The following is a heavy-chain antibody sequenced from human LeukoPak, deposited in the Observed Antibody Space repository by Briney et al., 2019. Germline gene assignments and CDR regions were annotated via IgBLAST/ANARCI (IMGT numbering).Heavy chain of an antibody. CDR1: GFTFSSYS. J-gene: IGHJ4*02. CDR3: ARDGPNIVLMVYGNYFDY. Sequence: GGSLRLSCAASGFTFSSYSMNWVRQAPGKGLEWVSSISSSSSYIYYADSVKGRFTISRDNAKNSLYLQMNSLRAEDTAVYYCARDGPNIVLMVYGNYFDYWGQGTLVTVSS. V-gene: IGHV3-21*01. CDR2: ISSSSSYI. D-gene: IGHD2-8*01.